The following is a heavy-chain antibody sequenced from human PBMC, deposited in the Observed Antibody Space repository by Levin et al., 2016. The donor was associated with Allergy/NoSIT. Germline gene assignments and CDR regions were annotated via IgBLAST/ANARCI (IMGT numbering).Heavy chain of an antibody. V-gene: IGHV4-59*01. Sequence: SETLSLTCTVSGGSISSYYWSWIRQPPGKGLEWIGYIYYSGSTNYNPSLKSRVTISVDTSKNQFSLKLSSVTAADTAVYYCARVEGLTVSFDYWGQGTLVTVSS. CDR2: IYYSGST. CDR1: GGSISSYY. J-gene: IGHJ4*02. D-gene: IGHD4-11*01. CDR3: ARVEGLTVSFDY.